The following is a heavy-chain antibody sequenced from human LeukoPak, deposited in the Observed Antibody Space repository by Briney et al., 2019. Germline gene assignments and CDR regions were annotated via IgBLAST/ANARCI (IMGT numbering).Heavy chain of an antibody. CDR2: IYYSGST. D-gene: IGHD1-7*01. CDR3: ASTEWNYAR. V-gene: IGHV4-59*08. CDR1: GGSITSYY. J-gene: IGHJ4*02. Sequence: SETLSLTCTVSGGSITSYYWSWMRQPAGKGLEWIGYIYYSGSTNYNPSLKSRVTISLDTSKNQFSLKLSSVAAADTAVYYCASTEWNYARWGQGTLVTVSS.